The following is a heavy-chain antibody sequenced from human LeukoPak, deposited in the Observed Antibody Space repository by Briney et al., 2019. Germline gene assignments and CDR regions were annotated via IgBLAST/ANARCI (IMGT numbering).Heavy chain of an antibody. D-gene: IGHD6-13*01. CDR1: SGSISSYY. CDR2: IYYSGST. CDR3: ARHGYSSSWYGSWFDP. Sequence: SETLSLTCTVSSGSISSYYWSWIRQPPGKGLEWIGYIYYSGSTNYNPSLKSRVTISVDTSKNQFSLKLSSVTAADTAVYYCARHGYSSSWYGSWFDPWGQGTLVTVSS. V-gene: IGHV4-59*08. J-gene: IGHJ5*02.